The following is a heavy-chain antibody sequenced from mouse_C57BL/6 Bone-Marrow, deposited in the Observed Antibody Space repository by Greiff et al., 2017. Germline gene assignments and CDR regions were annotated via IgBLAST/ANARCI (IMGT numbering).Heavy chain of an antibody. CDR2: INPNNGGT. CDR1: GYTFTDYN. Sequence: VQLKESGPELVKPGASVKIPCKASGYTFTDYNMDWVKQSPGKSLEWIGDINPNNGGTFYNQKFKGKATLTVDKSSSTAYMELRSLTSEDTAVYYCARTVNYGSRNWYFDVWGTGTTVTVSS. J-gene: IGHJ1*03. V-gene: IGHV1-18*01. D-gene: IGHD1-1*01. CDR3: ARTVNYGSRNWYFDV.